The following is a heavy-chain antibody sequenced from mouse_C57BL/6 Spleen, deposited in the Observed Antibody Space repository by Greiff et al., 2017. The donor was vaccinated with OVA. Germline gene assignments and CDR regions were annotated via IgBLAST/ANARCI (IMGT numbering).Heavy chain of an antibody. Sequence: EVKLVESGGGLVQPGGSLSLSCAASGFTFTDYYMSWVRQPPGKALEWLGFIRNKANGYTTEYSASVKGRFTISRDNSQSILYLQMNALRAEDSATYYCARSITTVVARMDYWGQGTSVTVSS. D-gene: IGHD1-1*01. CDR3: ARSITTVVARMDY. V-gene: IGHV7-3*01. CDR2: IRNKANGYTT. J-gene: IGHJ4*01. CDR1: GFTFTDYY.